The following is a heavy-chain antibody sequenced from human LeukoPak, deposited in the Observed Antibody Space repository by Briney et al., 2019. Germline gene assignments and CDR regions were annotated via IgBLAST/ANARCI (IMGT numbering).Heavy chain of an antibody. V-gene: IGHV3-23*01. D-gene: IGHD3-22*01. CDR1: GFTFSSYA. CDR3: ARLARSYYDSSGYYYAVY. J-gene: IGHJ4*02. Sequence: GGSLRLSCAASGFTFSSYAMNWVRQAPGKGLEWVSGTGSTGVSTFYADSVKGRFTISRDNAKNSLYLQMNSLRAEDTAVYYCARLARSYYDSSGYYYAVYWGQGTLVTVSS. CDR2: TGSTGVST.